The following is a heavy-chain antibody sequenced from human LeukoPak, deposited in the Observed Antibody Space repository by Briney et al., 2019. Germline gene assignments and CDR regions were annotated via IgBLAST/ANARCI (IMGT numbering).Heavy chain of an antibody. Sequence: GGSLRLSCAASGFTFSSYSMNWVRQAPGKGLEWVLGISGSGSNTYYADSAKGRFTSSRDYSKRTVYLQMNSLRAEDTAVYYCAKNGEPHYYMDVLGKGTTVTVSS. D-gene: IGHD1-14*01. J-gene: IGHJ6*03. CDR3: AKNGEPHYYMDV. CDR1: GFTFSSYS. CDR2: ISGSGSNT. V-gene: IGHV3-23*01.